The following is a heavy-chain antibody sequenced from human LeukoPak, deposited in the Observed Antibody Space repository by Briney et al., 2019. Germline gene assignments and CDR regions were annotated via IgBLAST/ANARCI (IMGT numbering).Heavy chain of an antibody. D-gene: IGHD6-13*01. J-gene: IGHJ4*02. CDR2: INHSGST. CDR1: GGSFSGYY. Sequence: KPSETLSLTCAVYGGSFSGYYWSWIRQPPGKGLEWIGEINHSGSTNYNPSLKSRVTISVDTSKNQFSLKLSSVTAADTAVYYCARGRAAALENWGQGTLVTVSS. V-gene: IGHV4-34*01. CDR3: ARGRAAALEN.